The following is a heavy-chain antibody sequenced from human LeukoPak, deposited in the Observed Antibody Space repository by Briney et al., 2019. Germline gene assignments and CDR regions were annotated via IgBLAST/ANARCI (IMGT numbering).Heavy chain of an antibody. CDR2: ICAYNGNT. J-gene: IGHJ4*02. D-gene: IGHD2-2*01. CDR3: ARLSVPAATTISPFDY. V-gene: IGHV1-18*01. CDR1: GYTFTSYG. Sequence: ASVKVSCKASGYTFTSYGISWVRQAPGQGLEWMGWICAYNGNTNYAQKLQGRVTMTTDTSTSTAYMELRSLRSDDTAVYYCARLSVPAATTISPFDYWGQGTLVTVSS.